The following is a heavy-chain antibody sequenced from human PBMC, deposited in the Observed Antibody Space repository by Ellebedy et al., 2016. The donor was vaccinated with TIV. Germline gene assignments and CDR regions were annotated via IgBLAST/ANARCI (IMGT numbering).Heavy chain of an antibody. J-gene: IGHJ4*02. CDR1: GGSFSGYY. V-gene: IGHV4-34*01. CDR3: ARGSGSRYFDGIDY. CDR2: IHHSGGT. D-gene: IGHD3-9*01. Sequence: MPSETLSLTCGLYGGSFSGYYWSWIRQPPGKGLEWIGEIHHSGGTNYNPSLKSRVTMSADTSKNQLSLKLTSVTAADTAVYYCARGSGSRYFDGIDYWGQGTLVTVSS.